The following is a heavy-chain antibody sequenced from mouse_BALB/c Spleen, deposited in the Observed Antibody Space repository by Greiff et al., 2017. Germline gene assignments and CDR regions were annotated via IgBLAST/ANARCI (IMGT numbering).Heavy chain of an antibody. CDR1: GYTFTSYW. Sequence: VQLQQSGAELAKPGASVKMSCKASGYTFTSYWMHWVKQRPGQGLEWIGYINPSTGYTEYNQKFKDKATLTADKSSSTAYMQLSSLTSEDSAVYYCARGGSGAMDYWGQGTSVTVSS. D-gene: IGHD3-1*01. V-gene: IGHV1-7*01. CDR3: ARGGSGAMDY. J-gene: IGHJ4*01. CDR2: INPSTGYT.